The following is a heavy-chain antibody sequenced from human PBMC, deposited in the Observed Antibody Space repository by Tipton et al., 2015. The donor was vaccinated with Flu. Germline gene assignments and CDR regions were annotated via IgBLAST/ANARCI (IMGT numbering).Heavy chain of an antibody. CDR2: IKQDGSEK. J-gene: IGHJ4*02. D-gene: IGHD2-21*01. CDR1: GFTFSSYG. Sequence: SLRLSCAASGFTFSSYGMQWVRQAPGKGLEWVANIKQDGSEKNYVDSVKGRFTISRDNDKRSLYLQMNTLRAEDTAVYYCAREIPGGATNLDYWGQGTLVTVSS. V-gene: IGHV3-7*03. CDR3: AREIPGGATNLDY.